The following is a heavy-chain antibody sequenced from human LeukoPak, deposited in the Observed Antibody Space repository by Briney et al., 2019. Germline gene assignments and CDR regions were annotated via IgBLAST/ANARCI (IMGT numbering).Heavy chain of an antibody. CDR3: AKDGKNYFDY. V-gene: IGHV3-43*01. CDR2: ISWDGGST. J-gene: IGHJ4*02. CDR1: GFIFDDYT. Sequence: GGSLRLSCAASGFIFDDYTIHWVRQAPGKGLEWVSLISWDGGSTYYADSVKGRFTNSRDNSKNSLSLQMNSLRAEDTALYYCAKDGKNYFDYWGQGTLVTVSS.